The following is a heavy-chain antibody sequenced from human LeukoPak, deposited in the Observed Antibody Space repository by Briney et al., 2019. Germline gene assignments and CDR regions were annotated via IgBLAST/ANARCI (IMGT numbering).Heavy chain of an antibody. CDR2: IRGSGET. CDR3: ARDRAATQDWVEFDP. Sequence: GGSLRLSCAVSGFSVSNYYMNWVRQAPGKGLEWVSLIRGSGETFYADSVKGRFTISRDGSKNTVYFQMNSLRVEDTAEYFCARDRAATQDWVEFDPWGQGTLVTVSS. D-gene: IGHD3/OR15-3a*01. CDR1: GFSVSNYY. J-gene: IGHJ5*02. V-gene: IGHV3-66*03.